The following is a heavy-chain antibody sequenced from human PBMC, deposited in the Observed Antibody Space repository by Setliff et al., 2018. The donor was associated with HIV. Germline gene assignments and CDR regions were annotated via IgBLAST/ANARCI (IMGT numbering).Heavy chain of an antibody. CDR1: GFTFTSYW. V-gene: IGHV3-74*01. CDR3: ARTIYSGSHFDY. J-gene: IGHJ4*02. CDR2: INSDGNST. Sequence: PGGSLRLSCAASGFTFTSYWMHWVRQAPGKGLVWVSRINSDGNSTTYADSVKGRFITSRDNAKNTLYLQMNSLRAEDTAVYYCARTIYSGSHFDYWGQGTLVTVSS. D-gene: IGHD1-26*01.